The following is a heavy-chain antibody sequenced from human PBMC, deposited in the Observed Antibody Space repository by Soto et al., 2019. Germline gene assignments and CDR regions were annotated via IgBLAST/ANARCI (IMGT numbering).Heavy chain of an antibody. D-gene: IGHD4-4*01. J-gene: IGHJ6*02. CDR2: ISGSGGST. Sequence: HPGGSLRLSCAASGFTFSSYAMSWVRQAPGKGLEWVSAISGSGGSTYYADSVKGRFTISRDNSKNTLYLQMNSLRAEDTAVYYCAKDPTVTIYYYGMDVWGQGTTVTVSS. CDR3: AKDPTVTIYYYGMDV. CDR1: GFTFSSYA. V-gene: IGHV3-23*01.